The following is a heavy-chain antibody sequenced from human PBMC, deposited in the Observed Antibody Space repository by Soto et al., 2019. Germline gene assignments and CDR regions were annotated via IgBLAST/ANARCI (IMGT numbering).Heavy chain of an antibody. Sequence: GGSLRLSCAASGFTFSSYGMHWVRQAPGKGLEWVAVISYDGSNKYYADSVKGRFTISRDNSKNTLYLQVNSLRAEDTAVYYCAKGFKESYSSSWYSYYYYYYGMDVWGQGTTVTVSS. CDR1: GFTFSSYG. CDR3: AKGFKESYSSSWYSYYYYYYGMDV. CDR2: ISYDGSNK. V-gene: IGHV3-30*18. J-gene: IGHJ6*02. D-gene: IGHD6-13*01.